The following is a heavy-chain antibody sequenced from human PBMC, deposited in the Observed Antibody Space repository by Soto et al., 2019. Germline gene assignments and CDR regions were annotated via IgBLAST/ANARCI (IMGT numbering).Heavy chain of an antibody. CDR3: ARDWAVRKSGAFDI. CDR2: ISSSSSTI. CDR1: GFTFSSYS. V-gene: IGHV3-48*01. D-gene: IGHD3-10*01. J-gene: IGHJ3*02. Sequence: EVQLVESGGGLVQPGGSLRLSCAASGFTFSSYSMNWVRQAPGKGLEWVSYISSSSSTIYYADSVKGRFTISRDNAKNSLYLQMNSLRAEDTAVYYCARDWAVRKSGAFDIWGQGTMVTVSS.